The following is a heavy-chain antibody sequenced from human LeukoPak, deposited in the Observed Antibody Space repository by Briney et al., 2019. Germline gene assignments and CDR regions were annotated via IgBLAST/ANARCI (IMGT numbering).Heavy chain of an antibody. D-gene: IGHD5-18*01. CDR2: ISYDGSNK. CDR3: ARGSGYSYGYFDY. J-gene: IGHJ4*02. CDR1: GFTFSSYA. Sequence: GGPLRLSCAASGFTFSSYAMHWVRQAPGKGLEWVAVISYDGSNKYYADSVKGRFTISRDNSKNTLYLQMNSLRAEDTAVYYCARGSGYSYGYFDYWGQGTLVTVSS. V-gene: IGHV3-30-3*01.